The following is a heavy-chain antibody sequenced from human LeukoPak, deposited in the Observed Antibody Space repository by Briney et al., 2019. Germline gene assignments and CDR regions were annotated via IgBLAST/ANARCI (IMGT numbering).Heavy chain of an antibody. V-gene: IGHV1-18*03. J-gene: IGHJ4*02. D-gene: IGHD1-26*01. CDR2: ISAYNGNT. CDR1: GYTFTSYG. CDR3: ARSGRTMSYDY. Sequence: GASVKVSCKASGYTFTSYGISWVRQAPGQGLEWMGWISAYNGNTNYAQKLQGRVTMTTDTSTSTAYMELSSLRSEDMAVYYCARSGRTMSYDYWGQGTLVTVSS.